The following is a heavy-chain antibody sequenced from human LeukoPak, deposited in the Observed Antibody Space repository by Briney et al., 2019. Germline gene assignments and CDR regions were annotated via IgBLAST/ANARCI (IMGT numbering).Heavy chain of an antibody. Sequence: PGGSLRLSCAASGFTFSTYSMNWVRQAPGKGLEWVSFISGSGSYIYYADSVKGRFTISRDNPKNTLYLQMNSLRVEDTAVYYCARDSGHGLDYWGQGTLVTVSS. CDR1: GFTFSTYS. CDR3: ARDSGHGLDY. CDR2: ISGSGSYI. V-gene: IGHV3-21*01. D-gene: IGHD2-8*01. J-gene: IGHJ4*02.